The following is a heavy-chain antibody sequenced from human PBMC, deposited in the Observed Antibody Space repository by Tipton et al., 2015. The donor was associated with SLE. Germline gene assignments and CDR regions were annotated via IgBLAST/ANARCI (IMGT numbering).Heavy chain of an antibody. V-gene: IGHV4-34*01. J-gene: IGHJ6*02. Sequence: TLSLTCAVYGGSFSGYYWSWIPQPPGKGLGWIGEINHWGSTTYNPSLKSRVTISVDTSKNQFALKLSSVTAADTAVYYCARMGVGADYYYGMDVWGQGTTVTVSS. D-gene: IGHD1-26*01. CDR2: INHWGST. CDR1: GGSFSGYY. CDR3: ARMGVGADYYYGMDV.